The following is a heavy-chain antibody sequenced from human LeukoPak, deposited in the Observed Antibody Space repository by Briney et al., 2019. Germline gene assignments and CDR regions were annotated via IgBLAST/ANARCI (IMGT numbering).Heavy chain of an antibody. CDR2: ISSSSSYI. Sequence: PGGSLRLSCVASGFTFRNYGMHWVRQAPGKGLEWVSSISSSSSYIYYADSVKGRFTISRDNAKNSLYLQMNSLRAEDTAVYYCARGLRFLEWLSSYFDYWGQGTLVTVSS. J-gene: IGHJ4*02. D-gene: IGHD3-3*01. CDR3: ARGLRFLEWLSSYFDY. CDR1: GFTFRNYG. V-gene: IGHV3-21*01.